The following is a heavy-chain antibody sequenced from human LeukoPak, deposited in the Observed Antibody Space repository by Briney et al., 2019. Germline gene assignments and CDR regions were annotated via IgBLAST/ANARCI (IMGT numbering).Heavy chain of an antibody. Sequence: GGSLRLSCAASGFTVSSNYMSWVRQAPGKGLEWVSAISGSGGSTHYADSVKGRFTISRDNSKNTLYLQMNSLRAEDTAVYYCAKCGEDYGDSITDYWGQGTLVTVSS. D-gene: IGHD4-17*01. J-gene: IGHJ4*02. CDR2: ISGSGGST. CDR1: GFTVSSNY. V-gene: IGHV3-23*01. CDR3: AKCGEDYGDSITDY.